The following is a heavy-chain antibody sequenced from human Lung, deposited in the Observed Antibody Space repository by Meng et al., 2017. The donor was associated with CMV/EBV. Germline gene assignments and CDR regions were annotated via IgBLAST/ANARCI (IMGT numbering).Heavy chain of an antibody. CDR1: GFPITSDY. CDR3: ARGYSGTPS. V-gene: IGHV3-53*01. Sequence: GESLKISCEGSGFPITSDYMTWVRQAPGKGLEWVSGIYSGGLTYYADSVKGRFTMSRDNSKNTLYLQMNSLRAEDTAMYYCARGYSGTPSWGQGARVTVSS. J-gene: IGHJ4*02. CDR2: IYSGGLT. D-gene: IGHD1-26*01.